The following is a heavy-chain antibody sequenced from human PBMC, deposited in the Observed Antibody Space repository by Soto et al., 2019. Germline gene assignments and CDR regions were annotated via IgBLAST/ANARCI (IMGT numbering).Heavy chain of an antibody. Sequence: GGSLRLSCKASGFSFGDYAMHWFRQSPGEGLEWVGFVRSKVYGGTTDYAASVRGRFTISRDDSKSIAYLQMNSLKTDDTAVYYCARDGVQITDFEYLYYGLDVWGPGTTVTVSS. CDR2: VRSKVYGGTT. J-gene: IGHJ6*02. CDR1: GFSFGDYA. CDR3: ARDGVQITDFEYLYYGLDV. V-gene: IGHV3-49*03. D-gene: IGHD3-9*01.